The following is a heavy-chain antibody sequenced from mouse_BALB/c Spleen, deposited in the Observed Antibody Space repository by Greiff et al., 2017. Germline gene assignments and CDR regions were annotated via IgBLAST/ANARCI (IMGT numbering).Heavy chain of an antibody. CDR1: GFTFSSYT. Sequence: EVQVVESGGGLVKPGGSLKLSCAASGFTFSSYTMSWVRQTPEKRLEWVATISSGGSYTYYPDSVKGRFTISRDNAKNTLYLQMSSLKSEDTAMYYCTRERGEFITTDAMDYWGQGTSVTVSS. CDR3: TRERGEFITTDAMDY. D-gene: IGHD1-2*01. V-gene: IGHV5-6-4*01. J-gene: IGHJ4*01. CDR2: ISSGGSYT.